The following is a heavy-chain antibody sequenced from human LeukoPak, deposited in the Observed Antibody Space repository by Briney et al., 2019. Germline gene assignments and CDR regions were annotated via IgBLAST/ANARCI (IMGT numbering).Heavy chain of an antibody. D-gene: IGHD6-13*01. Sequence: GGSLRLSCAASGFTFSSYAMSWVRQAPGKGLEWVSAISGSGGSTYYADSVKGRFTISRDNSKNTLYLQMNSLRAEDTAVYYCARDTGSSRGFDPWGQGTLVTVSS. CDR2: ISGSGGST. J-gene: IGHJ5*02. CDR3: ARDTGSSRGFDP. V-gene: IGHV3-23*01. CDR1: GFTFSSYA.